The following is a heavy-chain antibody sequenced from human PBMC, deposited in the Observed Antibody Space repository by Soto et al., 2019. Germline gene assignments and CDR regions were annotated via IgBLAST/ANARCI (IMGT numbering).Heavy chain of an antibody. V-gene: IGHV3-23*01. D-gene: IGHD6-19*01. CDR2: ISGSGGST. J-gene: IGHJ4*02. CDR3: AKGSSGWYERFDY. CDR1: GFTFSSYA. Sequence: EVQLLESGGGLVQPGGSLRLSCAASGFTFSSYAMSWVRQAPGKGLEWVSAISGSGGSTYYADSVKGRFTISRDNSKNALYLQMNSLRAEDTAVYYCAKGSSGWYERFDYWGQGTLVTVSS.